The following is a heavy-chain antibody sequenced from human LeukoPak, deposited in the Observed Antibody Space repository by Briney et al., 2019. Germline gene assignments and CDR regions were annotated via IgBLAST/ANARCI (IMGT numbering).Heavy chain of an antibody. D-gene: IGHD3-3*01. CDR1: GGSFSGYY. V-gene: IGHV4-34*01. CDR2: INHSGST. J-gene: IGHJ4*02. CDR3: ARSYYDFWSGYYTLYFDY. Sequence: SETLSLTCAVYGGSFSGYYWSWIRQPPGKGLEWIGEINHSGSTNYNPSLKSRVTISVDMSKNQFSLKLSSVTAADTAVYYCARSYYDFWSGYYTLYFDYWGQGTLVTVSS.